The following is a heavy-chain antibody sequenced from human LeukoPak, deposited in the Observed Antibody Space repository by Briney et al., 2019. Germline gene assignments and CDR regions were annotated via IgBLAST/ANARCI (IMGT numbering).Heavy chain of an antibody. CDR3: ARPQWP. CDR2: ISSSSSTI. Sequence: GRSLRLSCAASGFTFSSYSMNWVRQAPGKGLEWVSYISSSSSTIYYADSVKGRFTISRDNAKNSLYLQMNSLRAEDTAVYYCARPQWPWGQGTLVTVSS. D-gene: IGHD6-19*01. J-gene: IGHJ5*02. CDR1: GFTFSSYS. V-gene: IGHV3-48*01.